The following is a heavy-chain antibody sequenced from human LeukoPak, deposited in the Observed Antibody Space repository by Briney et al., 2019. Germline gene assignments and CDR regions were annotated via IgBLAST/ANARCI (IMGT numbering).Heavy chain of an antibody. CDR2: IYSGGST. V-gene: IGHV3-53*01. D-gene: IGHD3-22*01. Sequence: GGSLRLSCAASGFTVSSNYMSWVRQAPGKGLEWVSVIYSGGSTYYADSVKGRFTISRDNSKNTLYLRINSLRAEDTAVYYCARDYYDSSGYFNWFDPWGQGTLVTVSS. CDR1: GFTVSSNY. CDR3: ARDYYDSSGYFNWFDP. J-gene: IGHJ5*02.